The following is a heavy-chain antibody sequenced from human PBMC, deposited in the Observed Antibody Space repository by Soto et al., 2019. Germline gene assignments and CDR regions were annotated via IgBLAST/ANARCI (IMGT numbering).Heavy chain of an antibody. CDR3: VKGSKYSNGWHDY. J-gene: IGHJ4*02. D-gene: IGHD6-19*01. Sequence: GGSLRLSCSASGFTFSTCAMHWVRQAPGKGLEFVSTISSNGGATYYADSVKGRFTISRDNSKNTLSLQMSSLRPEDTAVYYCVKGSKYSNGWHDYWGQGTLVTVSS. CDR2: ISSNGGAT. CDR1: GFTFSTCA. V-gene: IGHV3-64D*08.